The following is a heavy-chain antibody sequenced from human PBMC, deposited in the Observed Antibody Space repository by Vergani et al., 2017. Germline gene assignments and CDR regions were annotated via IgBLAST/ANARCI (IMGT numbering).Heavy chain of an antibody. Sequence: QVQLVESGGGVVQPGESLRLSCAASTSGFTFNNSNMHWVRQAPGKGLEWVAFIRYDDSRNKYYAASVQGRFIISRDNSKNTVFLQMNSLRPEDTALYYYAKDFVPGRAFDIWGQGTMVTVSS. CDR2: IRYDDSRNK. V-gene: IGHV3-30*02. CDR1: GFTFNNSN. CDR3: AKDFVPGRAFDI. J-gene: IGHJ3*02.